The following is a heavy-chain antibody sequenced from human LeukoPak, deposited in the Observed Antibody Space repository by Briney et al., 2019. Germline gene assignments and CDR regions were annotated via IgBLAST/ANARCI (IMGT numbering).Heavy chain of an antibody. V-gene: IGHV4-59*01. CDR1: GGSISSYY. Sequence: SETLSLTCTVSGGSISSYYWSWIRQPPGKGLEWIGYIYYSGSTNYNPSLKSRVTISVDTSKNQFSLKLSSVTAADTAVYYCARYSSSWYVYYYYYMDVWGKGTTVTVSS. D-gene: IGHD6-13*01. J-gene: IGHJ6*03. CDR2: IYYSGST. CDR3: ARYSSSWYVYYYYYMDV.